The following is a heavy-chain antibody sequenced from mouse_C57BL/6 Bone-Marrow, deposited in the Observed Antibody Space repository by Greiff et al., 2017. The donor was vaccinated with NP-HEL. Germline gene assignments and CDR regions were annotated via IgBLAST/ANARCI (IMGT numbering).Heavy chain of an antibody. J-gene: IGHJ2*01. Sequence: VQLQQSGAELMKPGASVKLSCKASGYTFTGYWIEWVKQRPGHGLEWIGEILPGSGSTNYNEKFQGKATFTADTSSNTAYMQLSSLTTEDSAIYYCAREGAYYYGLYYFDYWGQGTTLTVSS. V-gene: IGHV1-9*01. CDR3: AREGAYYYGLYYFDY. CDR2: ILPGSGST. CDR1: GYTFTGYW. D-gene: IGHD1-1*01.